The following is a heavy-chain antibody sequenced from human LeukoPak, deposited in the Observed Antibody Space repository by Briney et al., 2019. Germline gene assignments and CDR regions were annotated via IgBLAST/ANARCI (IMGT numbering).Heavy chain of an antibody. V-gene: IGHV3-21*01. Sequence: PGGSLRLSCAASGFTFSSYSMNWVRQAPGKGLEWVSSISSSSSYIYYADSVKGRFTISRDNAKNSLYLQMNSLRAEDTAVYYCARPRPGKLVVPAADYYYMDVWGKGTTVTVPS. CDR3: ARPRPGKLVVPAADYYYMDV. D-gene: IGHD2-2*01. J-gene: IGHJ6*03. CDR1: GFTFSSYS. CDR2: ISSSSSYI.